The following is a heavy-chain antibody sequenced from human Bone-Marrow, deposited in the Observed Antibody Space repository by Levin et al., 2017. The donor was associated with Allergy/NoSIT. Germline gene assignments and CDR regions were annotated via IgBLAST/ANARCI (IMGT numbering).Heavy chain of an antibody. D-gene: IGHD2-15*01. Sequence: KRGESLKISCKASGYTFTSYGISWVRQAPGQGLEWMGWISAYNGNTNYAQKLQGRVTMTTDTSTSTAYMELRSLRSDDTAVYYCARDVAKTSERVAATRNDYWGQGTLVTVSS. CDR3: ARDVAKTSERVAATRNDY. J-gene: IGHJ4*02. V-gene: IGHV1-18*01. CDR1: GYTFTSYG. CDR2: ISAYNGNT.